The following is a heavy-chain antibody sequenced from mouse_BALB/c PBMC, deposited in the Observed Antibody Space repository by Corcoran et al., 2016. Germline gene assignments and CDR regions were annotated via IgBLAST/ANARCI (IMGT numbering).Heavy chain of an antibody. CDR2: INPSSGYT. CDR1: GYTFTSHT. D-gene: IGHD1-1*01. V-gene: IGHV1-4*02. J-gene: IGHJ2*01. Sequence: QVQLQQSAAELARPGASVKMSCKASGYTFTSHTMHWVKQRPGQGLEWIGYINPSSGYTEYNQKFKDKTTLTADKSSSTAYMQLSSLTSEDSAVYYWATTVVDYWGQGTTLTVSS. CDR3: ATTVVDY.